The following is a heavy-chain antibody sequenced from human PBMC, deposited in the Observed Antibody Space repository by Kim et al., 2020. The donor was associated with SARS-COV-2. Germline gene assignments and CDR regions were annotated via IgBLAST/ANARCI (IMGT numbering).Heavy chain of an antibody. CDR1: GFTFSSYG. Sequence: GGSLRLSCAASGFTFSSYGMHWVRQAPGKGLEWVAVIWYDGSNKYYADSVKGRFTISRDNSKNTLYLQMNSLRAEDTAVYYCARDKNYGFGELFPTAPDYWGQGTLVTVSS. CDR3: ARDKNYGFGELFPTAPDY. V-gene: IGHV3-33*01. D-gene: IGHD3-10*01. CDR2: IWYDGSNK. J-gene: IGHJ4*02.